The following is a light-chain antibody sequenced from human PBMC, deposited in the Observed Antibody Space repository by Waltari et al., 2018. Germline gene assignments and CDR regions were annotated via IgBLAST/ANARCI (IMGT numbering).Light chain of an antibody. CDR3: LQATHWPWT. CDR1: QSLVHSSGNTY. CDR2: MVS. V-gene: IGKV2-30*02. Sequence: DVVMTQSPLSLPVTLGQPAPISCRSSQSLVHSSGNTYLNWFQQRPGQSPRRLIYMVSKRDSGVPDRFSGSGSGTDFTLKISRVEAEDVAVYYCLQATHWPWTFGQGTKVEIK. J-gene: IGKJ1*01.